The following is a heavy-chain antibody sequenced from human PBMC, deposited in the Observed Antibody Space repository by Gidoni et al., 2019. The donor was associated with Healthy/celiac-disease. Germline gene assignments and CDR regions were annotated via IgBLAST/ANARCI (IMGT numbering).Heavy chain of an antibody. Sequence: QLQLQESGPGLVKPSETLSLTCTVSGGSFRSSSYYWGWIRQPPGKGLEWIGSIYYSGSTYYNPSLKSRVTISVDTSKNQFSLKLGSVTAADTAVYYCASIKSGSYHAFDYWGQGTLVTVSS. CDR1: GGSFRSSSYY. CDR2: IYYSGST. CDR3: ASIKSGSYHAFDY. D-gene: IGHD1-26*01. J-gene: IGHJ4*02. V-gene: IGHV4-39*07.